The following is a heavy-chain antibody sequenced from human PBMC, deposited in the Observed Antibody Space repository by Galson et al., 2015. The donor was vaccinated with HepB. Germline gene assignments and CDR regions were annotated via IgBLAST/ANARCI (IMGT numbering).Heavy chain of an antibody. Sequence: SLRLSCAASGFDFSIYTMVWVRQAPGKGLECVAVLSFDGTNEYYIDSVKGRFTVSRDSSQSTLYLQLNSLRSEDTAIYYCVKDWGMDVWGQGTTVTVSS. V-gene: IGHV3-30-3*01. CDR3: VKDWGMDV. J-gene: IGHJ6*02. CDR2: LSFDGTNE. CDR1: GFDFSIYT.